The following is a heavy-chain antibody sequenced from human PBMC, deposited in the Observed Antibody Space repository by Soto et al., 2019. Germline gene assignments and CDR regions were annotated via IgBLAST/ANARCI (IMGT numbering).Heavy chain of an antibody. CDR1: GGSISSSSYY. J-gene: IGHJ4*02. V-gene: IGHV4-39*01. CDR2: IYYSGST. CDR3: ARRRFDPIFDY. D-gene: IGHD3-16*01. Sequence: SETLSLTCTVSGGSISSSSYYWGWIRQPPGRGLEWIGSIYYSGSTYYNPSLKSRVTISVDTSKNQFSLKLSSVTAADTAVYYCARRRFDPIFDYSGQGTLVTVSS.